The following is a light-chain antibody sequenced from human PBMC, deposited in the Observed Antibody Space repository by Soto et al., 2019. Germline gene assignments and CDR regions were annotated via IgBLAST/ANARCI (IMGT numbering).Light chain of an antibody. Sequence: DIQMTQSPSSLSSSVGDSLIITCRASQTISSHLNWYQQKPGKAPNLLVYAASSLQSGVPSRFTGSGSGTDFTLTISSLQPEDFETYFCQQSYTTPITFGQGTRLEI. J-gene: IGKJ5*01. CDR3: QQSYTTPIT. CDR1: QTISSH. CDR2: AAS. V-gene: IGKV1-39*01.